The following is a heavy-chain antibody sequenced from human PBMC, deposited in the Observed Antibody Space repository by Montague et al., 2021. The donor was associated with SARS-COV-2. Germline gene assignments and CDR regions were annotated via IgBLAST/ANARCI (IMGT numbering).Heavy chain of an antibody. D-gene: IGHD3-22*01. CDR3: ARDVLYYYDSSTYYSGNFEY. Sequence: SLRLSCAASGFTFDDYAMHWVRQVPGKGLEWVSLINGDGGRTYYSDSXXGRFTISRDNSKNSLYLQMNSLRTEDTALYYCARDVLYYYDSSTYYSGNFEYWGQGTLVTVSS. J-gene: IGHJ4*02. CDR2: INGDGGRT. CDR1: GFTFDDYA. V-gene: IGHV3-43*02.